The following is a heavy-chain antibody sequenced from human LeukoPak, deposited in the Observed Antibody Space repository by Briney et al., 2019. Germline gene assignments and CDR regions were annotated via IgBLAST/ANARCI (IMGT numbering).Heavy chain of an antibody. D-gene: IGHD2-15*01. Sequence: SETLSLTCTVSGGSITTSSYYWGWIRQPPGKGLEWIGSVYYSGSTYYNPSLKSRVTISQDTSKNQFSLKLSSVTAADTAMYYCARDAWADPYSMGSALDYWAREPWSPSPQ. CDR2: VYYSGST. CDR1: GGSITTSSYY. V-gene: IGHV4-39*07. CDR3: ARDAWADPYSMGSALDY. J-gene: IGHJ4*02.